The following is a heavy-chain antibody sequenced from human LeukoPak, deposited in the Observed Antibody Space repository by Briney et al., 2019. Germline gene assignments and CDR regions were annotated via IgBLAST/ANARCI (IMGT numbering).Heavy chain of an antibody. V-gene: IGHV3-30*18. CDR2: ISYDGSNK. D-gene: IGHD1-26*01. CDR1: GFTFSSYG. CDR3: AKDSREWELHYYYYMDV. Sequence: PGRSLRLSCAASGFTFSSYGMHWVRQAPGKGLEWVAVISYDGSNKYYADSVKGRFTISRDNSKNTLYLQMNSLRAEDTAVYYCAKDSREWELHYYYYMDVWGKGTTVTVSS. J-gene: IGHJ6*03.